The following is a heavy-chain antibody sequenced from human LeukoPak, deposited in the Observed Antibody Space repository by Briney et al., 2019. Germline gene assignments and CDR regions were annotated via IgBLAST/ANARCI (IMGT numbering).Heavy chain of an antibody. CDR2: IYYSGST. V-gene: IGHV4-31*03. Sequence: SQTLSLTCNVSGGSISSGGYYWSWIRQHPGKGLEWIGYIYYSGSTYYNPSLKSRVTMSVDTSKNQFSLKLSSVTAADTAVYYCARDFYGDHTRHWFDPWGQGTLVTVSS. CDR1: GGSISSGGYY. CDR3: ARDFYGDHTRHWFDP. D-gene: IGHD4-17*01. J-gene: IGHJ5*02.